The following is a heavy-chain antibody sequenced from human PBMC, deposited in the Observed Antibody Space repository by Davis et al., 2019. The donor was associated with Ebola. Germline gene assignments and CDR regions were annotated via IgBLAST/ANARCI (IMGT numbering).Heavy chain of an antibody. V-gene: IGHV3-30*18. J-gene: IGHJ5*02. CDR2: ISYDGSNK. CDR3: AKDQYYYDSSGYS. D-gene: IGHD3-22*01. Sequence: GGSLRLSCAASGFTFSSYGMHWVRQAPGKGLEWVAVISYDGSNKYYADSVKGRFTISRDNSKNTLYLQMNSLRAEDTAVYYCAKDQYYYDSSGYSWGQGTLVTVSS. CDR1: GFTFSSYG.